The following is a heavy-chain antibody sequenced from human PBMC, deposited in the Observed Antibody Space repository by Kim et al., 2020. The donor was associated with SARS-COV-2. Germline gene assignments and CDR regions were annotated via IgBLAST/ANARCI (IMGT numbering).Heavy chain of an antibody. CDR3: AIEGEPTDLGI. Sequence: TSYAQKFQGRVTMTRDTSTSTVYMELSSLRSEDTAVYYCAIEGEPTDLGIWGQGTMVTVSS. V-gene: IGHV1-46*01. CDR2: T. D-gene: IGHD3-16*01. J-gene: IGHJ3*02.